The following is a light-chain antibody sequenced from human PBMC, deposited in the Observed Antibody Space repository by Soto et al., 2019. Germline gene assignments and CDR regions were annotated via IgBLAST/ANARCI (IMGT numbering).Light chain of an antibody. J-gene: IGKJ5*01. CDR2: GAF. Sequence: EIVLTQAPVTLSLSPGGRATPSCRASQSLYNNYLAWHQQKPGQAPRLLIYGAFSRATDIPDRFSGSGSGTDFTLTINRLEPEDSAVYYCQQYGSLITFGQGTRLEIK. CDR3: QQYGSLIT. V-gene: IGKV3-20*01. CDR1: QSLYNNY.